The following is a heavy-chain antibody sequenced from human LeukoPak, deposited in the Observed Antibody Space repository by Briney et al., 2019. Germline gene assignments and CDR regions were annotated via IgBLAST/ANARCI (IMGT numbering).Heavy chain of an antibody. CDR1: GFTFSSYA. CDR3: AREWGSGYFDY. V-gene: IGHV3-30*01. J-gene: IGHJ4*02. CDR2: ISYDGSNK. Sequence: PGRSLRLSCAASGFTFSSYAMHWVRQAPGKGLEWVAVISYDGSNKYYADSVKGRFTISRDNSKNTLYLQMNNLRAEDTAVYYCAREWGSGYFDYWGQGTLVTVSS. D-gene: IGHD7-27*01.